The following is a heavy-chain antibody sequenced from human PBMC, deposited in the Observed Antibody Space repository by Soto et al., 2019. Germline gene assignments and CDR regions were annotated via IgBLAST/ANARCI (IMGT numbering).Heavy chain of an antibody. J-gene: IGHJ5*02. CDR3: ARGAVRYCSGGSCYTNWFDP. V-gene: IGHV4-30-4*01. CDR1: GGSINSGDYY. Sequence: PSETLSLTCTVSGGSINSGDYYWSWIRQPPGKGLEWIGYIYYGGSTYYNPSLKSRVTISVDTSKNQFSLKLSSVTAADTAVYYCARGAVRYCSGGSCYTNWFDPWGQGTLVTVSS. D-gene: IGHD2-15*01. CDR2: IYYGGST.